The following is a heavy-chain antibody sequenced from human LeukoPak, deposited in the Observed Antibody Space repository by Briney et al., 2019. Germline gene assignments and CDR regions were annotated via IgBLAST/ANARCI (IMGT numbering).Heavy chain of an antibody. Sequence: PGGSLRLSCAASGFTFRSYSMNWVRQAPGKGLEWVSYISGSSTNIHYADSVKGRFTISRDNSKNSLYLQMNSLRAEDTAVYYCGRSQNYNDSSGYSYWGQGTLVTVSS. V-gene: IGHV3-21*05. J-gene: IGHJ4*02. CDR1: GFTFRSYS. D-gene: IGHD3-22*01. CDR2: ISGSSTNI. CDR3: GRSQNYNDSSGYSY.